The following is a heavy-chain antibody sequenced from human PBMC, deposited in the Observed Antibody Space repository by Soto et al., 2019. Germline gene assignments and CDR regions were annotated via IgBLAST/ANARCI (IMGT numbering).Heavy chain of an antibody. V-gene: IGHV3-30-3*01. CDR3: ARPYCSSTSCYLYYYAMDV. Sequence: QVQLVESGGGVVQPGRSLRLSCAASGFTFSTSAIHWVRQAPGKGLEWVAVISSDGRHQYYADSVRGRFTVYRDNSKNTLYLQMNSLRAEDTSVYYCARPYCSSTSCYLYYYAMDVWGQGTTVTVSS. CDR1: GFTFSTSA. CDR2: ISSDGRHQ. J-gene: IGHJ6*02. D-gene: IGHD2-2*01.